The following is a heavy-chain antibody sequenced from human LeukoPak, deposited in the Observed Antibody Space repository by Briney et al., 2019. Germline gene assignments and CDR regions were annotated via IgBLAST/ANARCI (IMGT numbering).Heavy chain of an antibody. CDR2: IHYSGTI. CDR1: GGSINSSSYY. D-gene: IGHD3-10*01. V-gene: IGHV4-39*01. J-gene: IGHJ4*02. CDR3: ARHGTPLRYGSGNYYKGAPFDY. Sequence: SETLSLTCTVSGGSINSSSYYWGWIRQPPGKGLEWIGSIHYSGTIYYNPSLKSRVTISVDTSKNQFSLKLSSVTAADTAVYYCARHGTPLRYGSGNYYKGAPFDYWGQGTLVTVSS.